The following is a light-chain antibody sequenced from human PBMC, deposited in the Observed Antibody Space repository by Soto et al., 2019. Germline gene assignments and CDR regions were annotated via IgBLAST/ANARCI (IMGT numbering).Light chain of an antibody. CDR1: QTVTSY. V-gene: IGKV1-39*01. Sequence: DVQMTQSPSSLSASVGDSLTLTFRASQTVTSYLNWYQRKPGKAPKLLIYAASSLQSGVPSRFSGSGSGTDFTLTISRLEPEDFAVYYCQQYGSSGTFGQGTKV. J-gene: IGKJ1*01. CDR2: AAS. CDR3: QQYGSSGT.